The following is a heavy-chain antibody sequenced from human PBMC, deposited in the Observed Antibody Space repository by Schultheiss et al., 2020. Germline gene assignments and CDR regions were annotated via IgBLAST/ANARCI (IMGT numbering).Heavy chain of an antibody. CDR1: GFTFSTYA. Sequence: GGSLRLSCAASGFTFSTYAMSWVRQAPGKGLEWVSAISGAGGITYYEDSVKGRFTISRDTSKNTLYLQMNSLRAEDTAVYYCAKSGVKWEFYYFDYWGQGTLVTVSS. V-gene: IGHV3-23*01. CDR3: AKSGVKWEFYYFDY. D-gene: IGHD1-26*01. J-gene: IGHJ4*02. CDR2: ISGAGGIT.